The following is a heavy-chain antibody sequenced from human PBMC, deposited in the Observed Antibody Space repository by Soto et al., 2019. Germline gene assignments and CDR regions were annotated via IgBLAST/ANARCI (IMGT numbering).Heavy chain of an antibody. V-gene: IGHV4-59*01. CDR1: GGSISSYY. D-gene: IGHD2-15*01. CDR2: IYYSGST. CDR3: ASSQYCSGGSCYFADYYYYGMDV. J-gene: IGHJ6*02. Sequence: SETLSLTCTVSGGSISSYYWSWIRQPPGKGLEWIGYIYYSGSTNYNPSLKSRVTISVDTSKNQFSLKLSSVTAADTAVYYCASSQYCSGGSCYFADYYYYGMDVWGQGTTVTVSS.